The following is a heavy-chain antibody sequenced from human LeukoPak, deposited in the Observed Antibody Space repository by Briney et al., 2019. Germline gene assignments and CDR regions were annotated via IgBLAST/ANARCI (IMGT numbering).Heavy chain of an antibody. J-gene: IGHJ4*02. V-gene: IGHV4-59*01. CDR3: ARGPHSSGWF. Sequence: SETLSLTCTVSGGSISSYYWSWLRQPPGKGLEWIGYIYYSGSTNYNPSLKSRVTISVDTSKNQFSLKLSSVTAADTAVYYCARGPHSSGWFWGQGTLVTVSS. D-gene: IGHD6-19*01. CDR2: IYYSGST. CDR1: GGSISSYY.